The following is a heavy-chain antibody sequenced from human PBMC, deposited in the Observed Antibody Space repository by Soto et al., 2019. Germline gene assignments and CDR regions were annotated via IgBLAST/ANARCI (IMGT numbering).Heavy chain of an antibody. D-gene: IGHD3-10*01. CDR3: EKEVGY. CDR1: GFTFSSYG. Sequence: VQLVESGGGVVQPGRSLRLSCAASGFTFSSYGMHWVRQAPGKGLEWVAVISYDGSNKYYADSVKGRFTISRDNSKNTLYLQMNSLRAEDTAVYYWEKEVGYWGQGTLVTVSS. V-gene: IGHV3-30*18. CDR2: ISYDGSNK. J-gene: IGHJ4*02.